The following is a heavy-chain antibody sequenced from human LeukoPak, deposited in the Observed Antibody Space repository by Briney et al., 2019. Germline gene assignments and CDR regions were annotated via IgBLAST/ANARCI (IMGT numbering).Heavy chain of an antibody. J-gene: IGHJ4*02. V-gene: IGHV3-74*01. CDR3: ARDDLYYGSGSYYKMGFDY. CDR2: INSDGSST. D-gene: IGHD3-10*01. CDR1: GFTFSSYW. Sequence: GGSLRLSCAASGFTFSSYWMHWVRQAPGKGLVWVSRINSDGSSTSYADSVKGRFTISRDNAKNTLYLQMNSLRAEDTAVYYCARDDLYYGSGSYYKMGFDYWGQGTLVTVSS.